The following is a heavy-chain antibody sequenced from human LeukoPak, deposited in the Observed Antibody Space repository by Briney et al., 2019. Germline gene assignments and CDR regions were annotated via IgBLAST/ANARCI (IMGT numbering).Heavy chain of an antibody. Sequence: ASVKVSCKASDYTFTSYGMNWVRQAPGQGLEWMGWISGYNGDTNYAQKFQDRVTLTTDTSTGTAYMELRSLRSADTAVYYCARVYMEAAGSYGYSYYYYMDVWGKGTAVTVSS. CDR3: ARVYMEAAGSYGYSYYYYMDV. CDR2: ISGYNGDT. V-gene: IGHV1-18*01. D-gene: IGHD6-13*01. CDR1: DYTFTSYG. J-gene: IGHJ6*03.